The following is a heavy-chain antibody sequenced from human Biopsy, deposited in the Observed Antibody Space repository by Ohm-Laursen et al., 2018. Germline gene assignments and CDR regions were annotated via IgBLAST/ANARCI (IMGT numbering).Heavy chain of an antibody. D-gene: IGHD3-3*01. J-gene: IGHJ4*02. CDR3: ARDRPSVPTYGVD. V-gene: IGHV1-18*01. Sequence: ASVKVSCKASGYTFTSYAISWVRQAPGQGLEWMGWSSGYNGKTNYAQKFQGRLTMTTDTSTSTAYMDLRSLRSDDTAVYYCARDRPSVPTYGVDWGQGTLVTVSS. CDR2: SSGYNGKT. CDR1: GYTFTSYA.